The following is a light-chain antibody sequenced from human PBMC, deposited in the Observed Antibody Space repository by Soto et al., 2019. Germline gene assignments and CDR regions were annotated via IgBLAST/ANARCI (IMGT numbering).Light chain of an antibody. J-gene: IGLJ3*02. CDR1: SSNIGNNY. CDR2: ENN. CDR3: GTWHSSLSTWV. Sequence: QSVLTQPPSVSAAPGQKVTISCSGTSSNIGNNYVSWYQQFPGAAHKLLIYENNKRPSGIPDRFSGSKSGTSATLGITGLQTGDEADYYCGTWHSSLSTWVFGGGTKLTVL. V-gene: IGLV1-51*02.